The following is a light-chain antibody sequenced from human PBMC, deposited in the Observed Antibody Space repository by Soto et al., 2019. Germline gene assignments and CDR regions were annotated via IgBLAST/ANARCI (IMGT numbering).Light chain of an antibody. Sequence: DIVMTQSPLSLPVTPGEPASISCRSSQSLLHSNGYNYVNWYLQKPGQSPQLLIYFGSNLASGVPDRCRGSGSGTDFTLNISRVEAEDVGVYFCMPALRPWTFGQGTKVEIK. CDR1: QSLLHSNGYNY. CDR2: FGS. CDR3: MPALRPWT. V-gene: IGKV2-28*01. J-gene: IGKJ1*01.